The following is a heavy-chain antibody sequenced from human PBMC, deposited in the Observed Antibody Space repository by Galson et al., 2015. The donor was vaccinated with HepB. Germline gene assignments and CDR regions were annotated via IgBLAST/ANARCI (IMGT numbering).Heavy chain of an antibody. Sequence: CAISGDSVSSNSAAWNWIRQSPSRGLEWLGRTYYRSKWYNDYAVSVKSRITINPDTSKNQFSLQLNSVTPEDTAVYYYARDGVAAAGLFFDYWGQGTLVTVSS. D-gene: IGHD6-13*01. V-gene: IGHV6-1*01. J-gene: IGHJ4*02. CDR3: ARDGVAAAGLFFDY. CDR1: GDSVSSNSAA. CDR2: TYYRSKWYN.